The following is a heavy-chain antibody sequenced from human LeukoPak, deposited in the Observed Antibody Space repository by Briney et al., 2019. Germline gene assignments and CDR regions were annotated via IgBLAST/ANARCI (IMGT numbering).Heavy chain of an antibody. CDR2: INPSGGST. V-gene: IGHV1-46*01. CDR3: ARGIKLEWELPHFDY. Sequence: ASVKVSCKASGYTFTSYYMHWVRQAPGQGLEWMGIINPSGGSTSYAQKFQGRVTMTRDTSTSTVYMELSSLRSEDTAVYYCARGIKLEWELPHFDYWGQGTLVTVSS. J-gene: IGHJ4*02. CDR1: GYTFTSYY. D-gene: IGHD1-26*01.